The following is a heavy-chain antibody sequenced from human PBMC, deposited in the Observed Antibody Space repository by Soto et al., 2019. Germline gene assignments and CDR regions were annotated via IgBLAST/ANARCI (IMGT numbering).Heavy chain of an antibody. V-gene: IGHV4-31*03. D-gene: IGHD1-1*01. CDR3: ARARSFNGKRKPHNWFDP. Sequence: QVQLQESGPGLVKPSQTLSLTCTVSGGSISSGGSYWSWIRQHPGKVLEWIGYIYYSGSTYYNPSLQARLTISVDTSKHSFSLKLSSVTAADTAVYYCARARSFNGKRKPHNWFDPWGQGTLVTVSS. J-gene: IGHJ5*02. CDR2: IYYSGST. CDR1: GGSISSGGSY.